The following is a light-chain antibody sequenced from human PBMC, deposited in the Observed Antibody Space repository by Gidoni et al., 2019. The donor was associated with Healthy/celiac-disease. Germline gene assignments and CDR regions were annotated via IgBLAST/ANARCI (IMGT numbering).Light chain of an antibody. CDR1: QSVLYSSNNKNY. CDR3: QQYYSTPFT. CDR2: WAS. Sequence: IVLTQSPASLAVSLGERATINCKSSQSVLYSSNNKNYLAWYQQKPGQPPKLLIYWASTRESGVPDRFSGSGSGTDFTLTISSLQAEDVAVYYCQQYYSTPFTLGPGTKVDIK. V-gene: IGKV4-1*01. J-gene: IGKJ3*01.